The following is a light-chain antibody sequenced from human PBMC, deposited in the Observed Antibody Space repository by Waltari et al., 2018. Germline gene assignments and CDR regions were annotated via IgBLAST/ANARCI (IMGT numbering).Light chain of an antibody. Sequence: QSVLTQPPSASATPGQRVTISCSGRNSNIGSNTVHWYQQLPGTAPKFLIYNNNQRPSRAPARFSGSKSGTSAFLAISGLQSEDEADYYCASWDDRLNGYVLGTGTKVTAL. CDR1: NSNIGSNT. V-gene: IGLV1-44*01. J-gene: IGLJ1*01. CDR3: ASWDDRLNGYV. CDR2: NNN.